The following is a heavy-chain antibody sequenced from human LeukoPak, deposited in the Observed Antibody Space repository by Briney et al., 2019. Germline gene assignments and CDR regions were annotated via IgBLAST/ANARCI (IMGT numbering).Heavy chain of an antibody. D-gene: IGHD3-10*01. CDR1: GGSISSYY. J-gene: IGHJ4*02. V-gene: IGHV4-59*01. Sequence: SETLSLTFTVSGGSISSYYWSWIRQPPGKGLEWIGYIYYSGSTNYNPSLKSRVTISVDTSKNQFSLKLSSVTAADTAVYYCAAGQAYYYGSGSYYSDYWGQGTLVTVSS. CDR3: AAGQAYYYGSGSYYSDY. CDR2: IYYSGST.